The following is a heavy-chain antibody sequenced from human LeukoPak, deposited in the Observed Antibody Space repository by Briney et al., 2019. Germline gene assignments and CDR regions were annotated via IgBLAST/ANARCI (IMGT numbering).Heavy chain of an antibody. J-gene: IGHJ4*02. V-gene: IGHV1-2*02. CDR3: ASTPYSSGWYGSFDY. CDR2: INPNSGGT. D-gene: IGHD6-19*01. CDR1: GYTFTSYY. Sequence: ASVKVSCKASGYTFTSYYMHWVRQAPGQGLEWMGWINPNSGGTNYAQKFQGRVTMTRDTSISTAYMELSRLRSDDTAVYYCASTPYSSGWYGSFDYWGQGTLVTVSS.